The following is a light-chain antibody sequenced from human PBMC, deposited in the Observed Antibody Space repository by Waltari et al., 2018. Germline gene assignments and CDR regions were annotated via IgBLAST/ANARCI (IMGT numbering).Light chain of an antibody. CDR1: SSDVGGYDF. Sequence: QSALTQPRPVSGPPGQSVTISCTGTSSDVGGYDFPPWYQQHPGKAPKLIMYYVSQRPSGVPDRFSGSKSGNTASLTITGLQAEDEAEYYCCSHAGSDTFWVFGGGTKVTVL. V-gene: IGLV2-11*01. CDR3: CSHAGSDTFWV. CDR2: YVS. J-gene: IGLJ3*02.